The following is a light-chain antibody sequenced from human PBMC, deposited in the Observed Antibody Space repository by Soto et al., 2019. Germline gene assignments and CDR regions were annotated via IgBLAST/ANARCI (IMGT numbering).Light chain of an antibody. J-gene: IGLJ1*01. V-gene: IGLV1-40*01. CDR1: SSNIGAGYD. Sequence: QSVLRQPPSVSGAPGQRVTISCTGSSSNIGAGYDVHWYQQLPGTAPKLLIYGDNNRPSGVPDRFSGSKSGTSASLAITGLQAEDETDYYCQSYDSSLSGGVFGTGTKVTVL. CDR3: QSYDSSLSGGV. CDR2: GDN.